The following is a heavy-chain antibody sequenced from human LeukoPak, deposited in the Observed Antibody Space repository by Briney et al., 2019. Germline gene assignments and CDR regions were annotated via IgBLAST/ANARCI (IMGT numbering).Heavy chain of an antibody. Sequence: GESLKISCKGSGYRVTNYWIAWVRQMPGKGLEWMGIINPADGYTRYSPSFEGQVTISTDPSIFTAYLQWSSLRASDTAIYYCARPHDTGVGASGSGWSYFDFWGQGALITVSS. CDR2: INPADGYT. CDR1: GYRVTNYW. CDR3: ARPHDTGVGASGSGWSYFDF. J-gene: IGHJ4*02. D-gene: IGHD6-19*01. V-gene: IGHV5-51*01.